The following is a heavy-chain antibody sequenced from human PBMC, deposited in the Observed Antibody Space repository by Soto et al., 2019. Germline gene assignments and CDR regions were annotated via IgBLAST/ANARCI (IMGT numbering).Heavy chain of an antibody. Sequence: GGSLRLSCAASGFTFSSYAMHWVRQAPGKGLEWVAIISYDGSNKYYADSVKGRFTISRDNSKNTLYLQMNSLRAEDTAVYYCARVNYGSGSFFGYWGQGTLVTVSS. J-gene: IGHJ4*02. CDR3: ARVNYGSGSFFGY. CDR2: ISYDGSNK. D-gene: IGHD3-10*01. CDR1: GFTFSSYA. V-gene: IGHV3-30*04.